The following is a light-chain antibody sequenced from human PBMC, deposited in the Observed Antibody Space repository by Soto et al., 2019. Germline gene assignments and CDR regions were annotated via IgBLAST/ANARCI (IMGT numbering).Light chain of an antibody. V-gene: IGKV3-15*01. CDR3: QKYDSSTRT. Sequence: EIVMTQSPATLSVSLGERATLSCRASQSVSSNLAWYQQKPGQAPRLLIYGASTRATGIPARFSGSGSGTEFTLTISSLETEAFAVYYCQKYDSSTRTFGQGTTVDIK. CDR1: QSVSSN. CDR2: GAS. J-gene: IGKJ1*01.